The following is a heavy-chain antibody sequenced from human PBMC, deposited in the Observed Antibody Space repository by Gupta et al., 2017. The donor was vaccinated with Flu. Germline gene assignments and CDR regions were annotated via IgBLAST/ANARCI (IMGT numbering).Heavy chain of an antibody. CDR3: AKRGYFFGDPFDI. CDR1: EFTFEKYA. J-gene: IGHJ3*02. D-gene: IGHD3-22*01. Sequence: EVQLLESGGGLVQPGVSLRLSCVAFEFTFEKYAMNWVRQAPGKGLEWVSGIGGSGSSIYYADSVKGRFSISRDNSKNTLYLQMNSLRADDTAVYYCAKRGYFFGDPFDIWGQGTMVTVSS. V-gene: IGHV3-23*01. CDR2: IGGSGSSI.